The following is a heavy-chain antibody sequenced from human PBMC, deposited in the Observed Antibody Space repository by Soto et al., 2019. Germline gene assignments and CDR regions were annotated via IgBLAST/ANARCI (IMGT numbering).Heavy chain of an antibody. Sequence: GGTLRLSCAASGFTFSNYDMHWVRQATGKGLEWVSTISTAGNTYSPGSVKGRFTISRENAKNSLYLQMNSLRVEDTAVYYCARGRDSGLYYFVYWGRGTLVTVSS. CDR3: ARGRDSGLYYFVY. D-gene: IGHD2-21*01. V-gene: IGHV3-13*01. CDR1: GFTFSNYD. J-gene: IGHJ4*02. CDR2: ISTAGNT.